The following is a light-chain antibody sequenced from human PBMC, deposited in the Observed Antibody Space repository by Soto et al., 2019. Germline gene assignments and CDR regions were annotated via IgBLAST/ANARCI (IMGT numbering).Light chain of an antibody. CDR2: GVS. CDR3: CSYAGGPEV. CDR1: SSDVGGYKY. Sequence: QSPLTQPRSVSGSPGQSVTISCTGTSSDVGGYKYVSWYQQKPGKAPKLIIYGVSRWPSGVPNRFSGSKSGNRASLTISGLQAEDEGDYYCCSYAGGPEVFGTGTKLTVL. V-gene: IGLV2-11*01. J-gene: IGLJ1*01.